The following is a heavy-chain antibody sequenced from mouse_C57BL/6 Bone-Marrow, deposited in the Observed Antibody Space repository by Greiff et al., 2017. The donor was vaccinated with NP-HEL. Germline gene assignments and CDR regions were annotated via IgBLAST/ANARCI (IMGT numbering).Heavy chain of an antibody. J-gene: IGHJ3*01. V-gene: IGHV2-6*01. CDR2: IWGVGST. CDR3: ATGYGRRFAY. CDR1: GFSLTSYG. D-gene: IGHD2-10*02. Sequence: QVQLQQSGPGLVAPSQSLSITCTVSGFSLTSYGVDWVRQSPGKGLEWLGVIWGVGSTNYNSALKSRLSISKDNSKSQVFLKMNSLQTDDTAMYYCATGYGRRFAYWGQGTLVTVSA.